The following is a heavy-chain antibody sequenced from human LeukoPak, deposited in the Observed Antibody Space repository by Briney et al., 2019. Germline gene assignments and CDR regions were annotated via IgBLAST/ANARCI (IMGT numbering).Heavy chain of an antibody. CDR3: ARAPPGVAASFDY. Sequence: SETLSLTCTVSGGYISSYYWSWIRQHPGKGLEGIGYIYYTGSTNYNPSLKSRVAISVNTSKNHFSLRLSSVSAADTAVYYCARAPPGVAASFDYWGQGILVTVSS. CDR2: IYYTGST. J-gene: IGHJ4*02. CDR1: GGYISSYY. V-gene: IGHV4-59*01. D-gene: IGHD6-13*01.